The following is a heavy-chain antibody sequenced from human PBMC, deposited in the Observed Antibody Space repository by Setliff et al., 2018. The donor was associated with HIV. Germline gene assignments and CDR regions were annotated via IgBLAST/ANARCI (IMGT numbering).Heavy chain of an antibody. J-gene: IGHJ3*02. D-gene: IGHD6-19*01. CDR2: IYYSGFT. CDR1: GGSIDIFY. CDR3: ARGYSSRRPAYDI. V-gene: IGHV4-59*03. Sequence: SETLSLTCSVSGGSIDIFYWTWIRQAPGKGLEWIGSIYYSGFTSYNPSLNSRVSASVDTSKNQFSLNLTSVTAADTAVYYRARGYSSRRPAYDIWGQGTMVTVSS.